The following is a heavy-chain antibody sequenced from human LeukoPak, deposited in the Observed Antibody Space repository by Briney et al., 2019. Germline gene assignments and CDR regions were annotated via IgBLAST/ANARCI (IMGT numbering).Heavy chain of an antibody. CDR2: VSGSGGST. CDR3: AKGAYGGRDFDY. CDR1: GFTFSGYA. J-gene: IGHJ4*02. V-gene: IGHV3-23*01. Sequence: PGGSLRLSCAAYGFTFSGYAMSWVRQAPGKGLEWVSAVSGSGGSTYYADSVKGRFTISRDNSKNTLYLQMNSLRAEDTAVYYCAKGAYGGRDFDYWGQGTLVTVSS. D-gene: IGHD4-23*01.